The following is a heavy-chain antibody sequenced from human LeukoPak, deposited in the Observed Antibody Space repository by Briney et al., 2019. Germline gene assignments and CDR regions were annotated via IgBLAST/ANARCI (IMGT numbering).Heavy chain of an antibody. CDR2: ISGSGGST. CDR3: AKVLLSYGDSNYGMDV. J-gene: IGHJ6*02. V-gene: IGHV3-23*01. Sequence: GGSLRLSCAASGFTFSSYAMSWVRQAPGKGLEWVSAISGSGGSTYYADSVKGRFTISRDNSKNTLYLQMNSLRAEDTAVYYCAKVLLSYGDSNYGMDVWGQGTTVTVSS. D-gene: IGHD4-17*01. CDR1: GFTFSSYA.